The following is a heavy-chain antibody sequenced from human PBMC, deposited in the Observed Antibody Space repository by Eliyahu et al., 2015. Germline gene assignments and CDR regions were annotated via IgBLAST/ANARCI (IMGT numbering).Heavy chain of an antibody. J-gene: IGHJ4*02. CDR2: ISWNSGSI. D-gene: IGHD1-1*01. V-gene: IGHV3-9*01. Sequence: EVQLVESGGGLVQPGRSLRLSCAASGFTFDDYAMHWVRQAPGKGLEWVSGISWNSGSIGYADSVKGRFTISRDNAKNSLYLQMNSLRAEDTALYYCAKGGERRDLYYFDYWGQGTLVTVSS. CDR1: GFTFDDYA. CDR3: AKGGERRDLYYFDY.